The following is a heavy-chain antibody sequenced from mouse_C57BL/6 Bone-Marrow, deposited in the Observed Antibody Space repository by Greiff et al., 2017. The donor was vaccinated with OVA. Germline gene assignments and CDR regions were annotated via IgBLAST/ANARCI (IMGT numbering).Heavy chain of an antibody. D-gene: IGHD2-1*01. CDR3: ARPGGNYNFDY. Sequence: QVQLQQPGAELVRPGTSVKLSCKASGYTFTSYWMHWVKQRPGQGLEWIGVIDPSDSYTNYNQKFKGKATLTVDTSSSTAYMQLSSLTSEDSAVYYCARPGGNYNFDYWGQGTTLTVSS. J-gene: IGHJ2*01. V-gene: IGHV1-59*01. CDR1: GYTFTSYW. CDR2: IDPSDSYT.